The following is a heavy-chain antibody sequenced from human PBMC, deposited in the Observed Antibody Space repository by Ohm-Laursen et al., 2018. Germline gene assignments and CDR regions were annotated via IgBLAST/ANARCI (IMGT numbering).Heavy chain of an antibody. J-gene: IGHJ4*02. CDR1: GFTFSSYG. V-gene: IGHV3-30*18. Sequence: SLRLSCSAFGFTFSSYGMHWVRQAPGKGLGWVAVISNDENYKNYADSVRGRFTISRDNSENTLYLQMNSLRAEDTAVYYCAKAHLKNLDYWGQGSLVTVSS. CDR2: ISNDENYK. CDR3: AKAHLKNLDY. D-gene: IGHD1-14*01.